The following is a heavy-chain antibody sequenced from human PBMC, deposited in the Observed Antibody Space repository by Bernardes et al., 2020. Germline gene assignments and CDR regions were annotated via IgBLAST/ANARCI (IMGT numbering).Heavy chain of an antibody. D-gene: IGHD2-15*01. CDR2: ISTASGKNTDKT. CDR3: AGDPRYCSGDRCYNWCEP. CDR1: GYSFTTYG. Sequence: ASVKVSCKAYGYSFTTYGINWVRQAPGQGLEWMGWISTASGKNTDKTKYSQRLQDRVTMTVDTSTNTAHMELRSLRSDDTAVYYCAGDPRYCSGDRCYNWCEPWGKGATVNVS. J-gene: IGHJ5*02. V-gene: IGHV1-18*01.